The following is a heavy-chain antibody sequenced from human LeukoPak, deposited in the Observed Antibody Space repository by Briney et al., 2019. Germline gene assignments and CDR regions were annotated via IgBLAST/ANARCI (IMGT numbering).Heavy chain of an antibody. Sequence: GGSLRLSCAASGFTFSSYAMSWVRQASGKGLEWVSAISGSGGSTYYADSVKGRFTISRDNSKNTLYLQMNSLRAEDTAVYYCAKYRWELYYFDYWGQGTLVTVSS. D-gene: IGHD1-26*01. CDR1: GFTFSSYA. J-gene: IGHJ4*02. V-gene: IGHV3-23*01. CDR2: ISGSGGST. CDR3: AKYRWELYYFDY.